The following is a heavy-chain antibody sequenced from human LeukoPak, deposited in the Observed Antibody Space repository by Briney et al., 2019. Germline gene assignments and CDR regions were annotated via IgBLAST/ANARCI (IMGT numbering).Heavy chain of an antibody. CDR3: AKTHYDLLDV. V-gene: IGHV3-23*01. Sequence: PGGSLRLSCAASGFSFSTSPKSWVRQPPGKGLEWVSAMNNGPGATFYRDSVRGRFTISRDDSKSTLYLQMNSLRAEDTGAYYCAKTHYDLLDVWGQGTTVTVSS. J-gene: IGHJ6*02. CDR2: MNNGPGAT. D-gene: IGHD5-12*01. CDR1: GFSFSTSP.